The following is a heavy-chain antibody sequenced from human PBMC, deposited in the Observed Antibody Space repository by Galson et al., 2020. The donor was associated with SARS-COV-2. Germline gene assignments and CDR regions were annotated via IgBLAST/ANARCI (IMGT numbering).Heavy chain of an antibody. D-gene: IGHD3-10*02. Sequence: SETLSLTCTVSGYSISSGYSWGWIRRPPGKGLEWIGNIYHTGSTDYNPSLKSRVTMSVDTSKNQFSLRLSSVTAADTAVYYCASVPDTFDVWGQGTMVTVSS. V-gene: IGHV4-38-2*02. CDR2: IYHTGST. J-gene: IGHJ3*01. CDR3: ASVPDTFDV. CDR1: GYSISSGYS.